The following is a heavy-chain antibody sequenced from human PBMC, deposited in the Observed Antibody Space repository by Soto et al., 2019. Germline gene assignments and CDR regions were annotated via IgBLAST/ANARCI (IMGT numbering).Heavy chain of an antibody. CDR1: GGTFSSYA. CDR3: ARVDLNVDTAIVRYYGMDV. V-gene: IGHV1-69*01. CDR2: IIPIFGTA. D-gene: IGHD5-18*01. J-gene: IGHJ6*02. Sequence: QVQLVQSGAEVKKPGSSVKVSCKASGGTFSSYAISWVRQAPGQGLEWMGGIIPIFGTANYAQKFQGRVTITADESTSTAYMELSSLRSEDTAVYYCARVDLNVDTAIVRYYGMDVWGQGTTVTVSS.